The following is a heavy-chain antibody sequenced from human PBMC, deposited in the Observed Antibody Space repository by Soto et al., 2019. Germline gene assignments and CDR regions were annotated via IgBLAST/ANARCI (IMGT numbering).Heavy chain of an antibody. CDR1: GFTFSSYA. J-gene: IGHJ4*02. CDR2: ISGSGGST. Sequence: GGSLRLSCAASGFTFSSYAMSWVRQAPGKGLEWVSAISGSGGSTYYADSVKGRFTISRDNSKSTLYLQMNSLRAEDTAVYYCANSYDSSGYPGYWGQGTLVTVYS. D-gene: IGHD3-22*01. V-gene: IGHV3-23*01. CDR3: ANSYDSSGYPGY.